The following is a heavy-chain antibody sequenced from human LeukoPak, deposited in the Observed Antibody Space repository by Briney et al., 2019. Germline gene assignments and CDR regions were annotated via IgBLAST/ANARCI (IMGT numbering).Heavy chain of an antibody. CDR2: ISSSSSYI. CDR1: GFTFTSYS. D-gene: IGHD3-3*01. CDR3: AREDGEECFDY. Sequence: GGSLRLSCAASGFTFTSYSMNWVRQAPGKGLECVSSISSSSSYIYYADSVKGRFTISRDNAKNSLYLQMNSLRAEDTAVYYCAREDGEECFDYCGQGTLVTVSS. J-gene: IGHJ4*02. V-gene: IGHV3-21*01.